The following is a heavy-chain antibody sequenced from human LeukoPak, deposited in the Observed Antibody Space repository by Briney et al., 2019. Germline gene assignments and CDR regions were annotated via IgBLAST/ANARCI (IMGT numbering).Heavy chain of an antibody. J-gene: IGHJ4*02. V-gene: IGHV3-30*02. D-gene: IGHD6-19*01. CDR2: IRYDGSNK. CDR3: AKAARIAVAGHFDY. CDR1: GFTFSTSD. Sequence: GGSLRLSCAASGFTFSTSDMHWVRQAPGKGLEWVAFIRYDGSNKYYADSVKGRFTISRDNSKNTLYLQMNSLRAEDTAVYYCAKAARIAVAGHFDYWGQGTLVTVSS.